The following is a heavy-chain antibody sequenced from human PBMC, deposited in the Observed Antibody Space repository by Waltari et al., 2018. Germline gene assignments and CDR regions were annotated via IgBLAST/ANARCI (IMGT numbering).Heavy chain of an antibody. Sequence: QVQLQESGPGLVKPSETLSLTCTVSGGSISSHYWSWIRQPPGKGLEWIGYIYYSGSTTYNPSLKSRVTISVDTSKNQFSLELSSVTAADTAVYYCARAHSGYDFVGYYYYMDVWGKGTTVTVSS. J-gene: IGHJ6*03. CDR1: GGSISSHY. V-gene: IGHV4-59*11. D-gene: IGHD5-12*01. CDR2: IYYSGST. CDR3: ARAHSGYDFVGYYYYMDV.